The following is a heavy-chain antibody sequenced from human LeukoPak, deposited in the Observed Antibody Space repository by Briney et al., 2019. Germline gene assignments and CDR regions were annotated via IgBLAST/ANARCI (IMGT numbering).Heavy chain of an antibody. J-gene: IGHJ4*02. CDR3: TSRMATIDY. CDR1: GFTFSGSA. Sequence: GGSLRLSCAASGFTFSGSALHWVRQASGKGLEWVGRIRSTANGYATAYAASVKGRFTISRDDSKNTACLQMDSLKTEDTAVYYCTSRMATIDYWGQGTLVTVSS. CDR2: IRSTANGYAT. D-gene: IGHD5-24*01. V-gene: IGHV3-73*01.